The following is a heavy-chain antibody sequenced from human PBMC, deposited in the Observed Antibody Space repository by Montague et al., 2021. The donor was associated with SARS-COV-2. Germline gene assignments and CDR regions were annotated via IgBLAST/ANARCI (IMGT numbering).Heavy chain of an antibody. CDR2: IDWDDDK. J-gene: IGHJ4*02. CDR1: GFSLSTSGMC. D-gene: IGHD3-9*01. CDR3: ARMMYDILTGYYIGFDY. V-gene: IGHV2-70*01. Sequence: PALVKPTQTLTLTCTFSGFSLSTSGMCVSWIRQPPGKALEWLALIDWDDDKYYSTSLKTRLTISKDTSKNQVVLTMTNMDPVDTATYYCARMMYDILTGYYIGFDYWGQGTLDTVSS.